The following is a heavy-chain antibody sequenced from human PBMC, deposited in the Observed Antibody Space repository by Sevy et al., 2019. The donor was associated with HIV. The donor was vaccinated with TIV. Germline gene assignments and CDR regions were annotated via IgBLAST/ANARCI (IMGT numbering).Heavy chain of an antibody. V-gene: IGHV3-30*03. CDR3: ATLKSTVGATYFDY. CDR2: ISYDGSNK. Sequence: GGSLRLSCAASGFTFSSYGMHWVRQAPGKGLEWVAVISYDGSNKYYADSVKGRFTISRDNSKNTLYLQMNSLRAEDTAVYYCATLKSTVGATYFDYWGQGTLVTVSS. CDR1: GFTFSSYG. J-gene: IGHJ4*02. D-gene: IGHD1-26*01.